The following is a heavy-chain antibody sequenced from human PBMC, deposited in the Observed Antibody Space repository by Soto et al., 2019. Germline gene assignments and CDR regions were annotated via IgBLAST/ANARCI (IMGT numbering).Heavy chain of an antibody. CDR2: IYPGDSDT. CDR1: GYSFTSYW. J-gene: IGHJ4*02. V-gene: IGHV5-51*01. Sequence: GESLKISCNGSGYSFTSYWIGWVRQMPGKGLEWMGIIYPGDSDTRYSPSFQGQVTISADKSISTAYLQWSSLKASDTAMYYCARHQGYNWNDALFDYWGQGTLVTVS. D-gene: IGHD1-1*01. CDR3: ARHQGYNWNDALFDY.